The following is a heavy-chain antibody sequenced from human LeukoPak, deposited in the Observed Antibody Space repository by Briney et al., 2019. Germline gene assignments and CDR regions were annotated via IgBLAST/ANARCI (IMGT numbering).Heavy chain of an antibody. Sequence: PGGPLRLSCAASGFTVSNNYMRWVRQAPGKGLEWVSSIYSRGSTSYVDSVKGRFTISRDNPKNTLFLQMNSLRVEDTAVYYCARDYYGPWGQGTLVTVSS. V-gene: IGHV3-66*03. D-gene: IGHD3-22*01. J-gene: IGHJ5*02. CDR2: IYSRGST. CDR3: ARDYYGP. CDR1: GFTVSNNY.